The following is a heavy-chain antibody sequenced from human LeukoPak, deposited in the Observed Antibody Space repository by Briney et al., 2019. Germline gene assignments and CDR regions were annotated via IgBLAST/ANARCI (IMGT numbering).Heavy chain of an antibody. J-gene: IGHJ5*02. CDR2: IYYNGKT. V-gene: IGHV4-39*02. CDR3: ARDSGTGVPSAGIVLGWFDP. CDR1: GGSMNTTLYY. D-gene: IGHD5/OR15-5a*01. Sequence: NPSETLSLTCSVSGGSMNTTLYYGAWVRQPPGKGLEWIGSIYYNGKTYYNPSLKSRLTISVDMSKSRFSLELTSVTAADTAFYYCARDSGTGVPSAGIVLGWFDPWGQGILVTVSS.